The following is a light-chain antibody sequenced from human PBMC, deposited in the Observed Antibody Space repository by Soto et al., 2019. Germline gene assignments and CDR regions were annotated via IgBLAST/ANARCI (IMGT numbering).Light chain of an antibody. J-gene: IGKJ4*01. Sequence: DIVLTQSPGTLSLSLGERATLSCRASQSVRSYLAWYQQKPGQAPRLLIYDASNTATGIPERFSGGGSGTDFTLTISSLQPEDSASYYCQQYYNSVLTFGEGTKVDIK. CDR2: DAS. V-gene: IGKV3-11*01. CDR1: QSVRSY. CDR3: QQYYNSVLT.